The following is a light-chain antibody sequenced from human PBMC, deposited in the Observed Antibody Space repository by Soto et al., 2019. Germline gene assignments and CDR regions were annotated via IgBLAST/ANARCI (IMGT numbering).Light chain of an antibody. CDR3: QQYNNWPPET. CDR2: GAS. CDR1: QSVSST. V-gene: IGKV3-15*01. J-gene: IGKJ1*01. Sequence: DIVLTQSPATLSLSPGERATLSCRASQSVSSTLAWYQQKPGQAPRLLIYGASTRATGVPARFSGSRSGTEVSLTVISLLSEDVAVYYFQQYNNWPPETFGQGTKVDIK.